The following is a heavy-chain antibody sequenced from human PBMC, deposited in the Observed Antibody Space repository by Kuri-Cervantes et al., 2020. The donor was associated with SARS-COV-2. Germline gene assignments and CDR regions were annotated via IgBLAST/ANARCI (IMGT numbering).Heavy chain of an antibody. D-gene: IGHD6-6*01. CDR2: IKQDGSEK. Sequence: GESLKISCAASGFTFSSYSMNWVRQAPGKGLEWVANIKQDGSEKYYVDSVKGRFTISRDNAKNSLYLQMNSLRAEDTAVYYCARDAYPYSSSSSFSDVWGKGTTVTVSS. CDR1: GFTFSSYS. V-gene: IGHV3-7*01. J-gene: IGHJ6*04. CDR3: ARDAYPYSSSSSFSDV.